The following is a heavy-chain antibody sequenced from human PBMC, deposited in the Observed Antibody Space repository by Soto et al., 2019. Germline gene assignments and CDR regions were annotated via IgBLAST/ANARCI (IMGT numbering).Heavy chain of an antibody. CDR3: ARGGRGSYRLVETNFDY. D-gene: IGHD3-16*02. CDR2: SIPIFGTA. J-gene: IGHJ4*02. CDR1: GGTFSSYA. V-gene: IGHV1-69*01. Sequence: QVQLVQSGAEVKKPGSSVKVSCKASGGTFSSYAISWVRQAPGQGLEWMGGSIPIFGTANYAQKFQGRVTITADESTSTAYMELSSLRSEDTAVYYCARGGRGSYRLVETNFDYWGQGTLVTVSS.